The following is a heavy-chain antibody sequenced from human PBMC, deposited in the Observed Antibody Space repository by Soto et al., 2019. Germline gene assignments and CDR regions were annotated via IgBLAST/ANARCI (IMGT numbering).Heavy chain of an antibody. CDR1: GFTFSSYA. CDR3: ASVRASYYDSSV. CDR2: ISYDGSNK. V-gene: IGHV3-30-3*01. Sequence: GGSLRLSCAASGFTFSSYAMHWVRQAPGKGLEWVAVISYDGSNKYYADSVKGRFTISRDNSKNTLYLQMNSLRAEDTAVYYCASVRASYYDSSVWGQGTRVTVSS. D-gene: IGHD3-22*01. J-gene: IGHJ4*02.